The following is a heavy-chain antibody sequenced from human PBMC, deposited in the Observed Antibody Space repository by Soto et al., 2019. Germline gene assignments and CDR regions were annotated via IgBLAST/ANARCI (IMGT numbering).Heavy chain of an antibody. D-gene: IGHD1-26*01. CDR3: ARPQIVAATTSGGFDY. CDR1: GYSFTSYW. V-gene: IGHV5-51*01. Sequence: GESLKISCKGSGYSFTSYWIGWVRQMPGKGLEWMGIIYPGDSDTRYSPSVQGQVTISADKSISTAYLQCSSLKASDTAMYYCARPQIVAATTSGGFDYWRQRPLVVVSS. J-gene: IGHJ4*02. CDR2: IYPGDSDT.